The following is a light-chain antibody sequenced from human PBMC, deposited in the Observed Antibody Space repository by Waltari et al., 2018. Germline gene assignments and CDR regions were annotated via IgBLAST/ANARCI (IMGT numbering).Light chain of an antibody. CDR1: QSPLSSDGNTY. CDR2: KVF. CDR3: MQLTQWPWT. J-gene: IGKJ1*01. Sequence: DAVLTQSPLSLPVTLGQPASISCRFSQSPLSSDGNTYLSWFQLRPGQSPRRLIYKVFNRDSGVPDRFSGSGSGTDFTLKISRVEAEDVGDYYCMQLTQWPWTFGQGTKVEIK. V-gene: IGKV2-30*01.